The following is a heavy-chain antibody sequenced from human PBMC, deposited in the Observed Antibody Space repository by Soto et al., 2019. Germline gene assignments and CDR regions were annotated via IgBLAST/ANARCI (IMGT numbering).Heavy chain of an antibody. CDR2: IWYDGSNK. D-gene: IGHD1-1*01. J-gene: IGHJ6*03. CDR1: VFTSSSYG. CDR3: ARDHWNYDYYYMDV. V-gene: IGHV3-33*01. Sequence: GGSLRLSCAASVFTSSSYGMHWVRQAPGKGLEWVAVIWYDGSNKYYADSVKGRFTISRDNSKSTLYLQMNSLRAEDTAVYYCARDHWNYDYYYMDVWGKGTTVTVSS.